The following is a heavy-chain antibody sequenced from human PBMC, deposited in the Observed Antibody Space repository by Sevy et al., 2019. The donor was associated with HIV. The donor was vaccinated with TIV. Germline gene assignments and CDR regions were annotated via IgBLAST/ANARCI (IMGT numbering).Heavy chain of an antibody. CDR3: ARDGEYCSGGSCDFIDY. CDR2: ISSSSSYI. D-gene: IGHD2-15*01. Sequence: GGSLRLSCAASGFTFSSYSMNWVRQAPGKGLEWVSSISSSSSYIYYADSVKGRFTISRDNAKNSLYLQMNSLRAEDMAVYYCARDGEYCSGGSCDFIDYWGQGTLVTVSS. J-gene: IGHJ4*02. CDR1: GFTFSSYS. V-gene: IGHV3-21*01.